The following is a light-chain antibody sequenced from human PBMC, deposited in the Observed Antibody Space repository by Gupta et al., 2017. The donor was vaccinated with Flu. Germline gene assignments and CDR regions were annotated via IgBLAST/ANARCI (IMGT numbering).Light chain of an antibody. CDR2: DVT. J-gene: IGLJ2*01. V-gene: IGLV2-14*03. Sequence: QSALTQPASVSGSPGQSITISCTGSSSDIGTYDYVSWYRQHPGEAPKLLLYDVTTRPSGISSRFFGSKSGDTASLTISGLQADDEADYYCASFVGSSTLFGGGTRLTVL. CDR1: SSDIGTYDY. CDR3: ASFVGSSTL.